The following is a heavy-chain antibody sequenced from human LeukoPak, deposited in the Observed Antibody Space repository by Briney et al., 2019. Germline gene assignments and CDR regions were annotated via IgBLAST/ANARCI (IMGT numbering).Heavy chain of an antibody. J-gene: IGHJ4*02. D-gene: IGHD4-23*01. CDR3: ATSDYGGLDY. Sequence: GGSLRLSCATSGFTFSTSWMTWVRQAPGKGLEWVSFISSSSSYIYYADSVKGRFTISRDNANNSLFLQMNSLRAEDTSVYYCATSDYGGLDYWGQGTLVTVSS. V-gene: IGHV3-21*01. CDR2: ISSSSSYI. CDR1: GFTFSTSW.